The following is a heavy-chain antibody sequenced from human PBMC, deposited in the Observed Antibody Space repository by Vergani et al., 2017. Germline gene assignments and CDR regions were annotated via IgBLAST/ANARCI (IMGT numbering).Heavy chain of an antibody. CDR2: ISSSSSYI. CDR3: ARVRAGYGMDV. J-gene: IGHJ6*02. CDR1: GFTFSSYS. V-gene: IGHV3-21*01. Sequence: EVQLVESGGGLVKPGGSLRLSCAASGFTFSSYSMNWVRQAPGKGLEWVSSISSSSSYIYYAVSVKGRFTISRDNAKSSLYLQMNSLSAEDTSVYYCARVRAGYGMDVWGQGTTVTVSS.